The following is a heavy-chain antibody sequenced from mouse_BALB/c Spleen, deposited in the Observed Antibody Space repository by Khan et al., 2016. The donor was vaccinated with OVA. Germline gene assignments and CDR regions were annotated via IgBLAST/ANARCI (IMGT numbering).Heavy chain of an antibody. CDR2: IYPGSGSI. D-gene: IGHD2-1*01. CDR3: AKMFYGNSYAMDY. Sequence: QIQLVQSGPELVKPGASVKMSCKASGYTFTDYVISWVKQRTGQGLEWIGEIYPGSGSIYYNEKFKGKATLTADTSSNTAYMQLSSLTSEDSAVFLYAKMFYGNSYAMDYWGQGTSVTVSS. CDR1: GYTFTDYV. J-gene: IGHJ4*01. V-gene: IGHV1-77*01.